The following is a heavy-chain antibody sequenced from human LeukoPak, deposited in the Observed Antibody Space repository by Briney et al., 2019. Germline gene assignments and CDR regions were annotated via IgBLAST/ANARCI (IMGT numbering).Heavy chain of an antibody. CDR1: AITFSNSW. CDR3: ARHLAGDSLYRHFDY. J-gene: IGHJ4*02. Sequence: GGSLRLSCTASAITFSNSWMSWVRQDPGKGLEWVANIKQDGSETNYVDSVKGQLTISRDNAKNSLFLQMNSLRGEHTGIYYCARHLAGDSLYRHFDYWGQGTLVTVSS. CDR2: IKQDGSET. D-gene: IGHD2-2*02. V-gene: IGHV3-7*04.